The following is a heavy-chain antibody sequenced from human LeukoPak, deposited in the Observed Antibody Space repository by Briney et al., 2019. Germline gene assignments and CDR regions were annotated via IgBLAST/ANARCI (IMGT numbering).Heavy chain of an antibody. CDR2: IIPIFGTA. Sequence: AVKVSCKDSGYTFTSYGISWVRQAPGQGLEWMGGIIPIFGTANYAQKFQGSVTITADKSTRTAYMELSSLRSEDTAVYHCSRVDSSGYPYYFDYWGQGTLVTVSS. D-gene: IGHD3-22*01. J-gene: IGHJ4*02. CDR1: GYTFTSYG. CDR3: SRVDSSGYPYYFDY. V-gene: IGHV1-69*06.